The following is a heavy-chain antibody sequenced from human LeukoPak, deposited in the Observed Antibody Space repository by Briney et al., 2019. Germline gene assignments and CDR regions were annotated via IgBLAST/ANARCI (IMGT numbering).Heavy chain of an antibody. CDR3: ARDPDCSSTSCYTAPYNWFDP. Sequence: ASVKVSCKASGYTFTSYYMHWVRQAPGQGLEWMGIINPSGGSTSYAQKFQGRVTMTRDTSTSTVYMELSSLRSEDTVVYYCARDPDCSSTSCYTAPYNWFDPWGQGTLVTVSS. V-gene: IGHV1-46*01. CDR1: GYTFTSYY. D-gene: IGHD2-2*02. CDR2: INPSGGST. J-gene: IGHJ5*02.